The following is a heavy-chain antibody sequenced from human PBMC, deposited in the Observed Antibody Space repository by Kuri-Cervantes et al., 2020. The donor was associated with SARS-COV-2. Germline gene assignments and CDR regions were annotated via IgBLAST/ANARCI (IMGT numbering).Heavy chain of an antibody. J-gene: IGHJ3*02. CDR2: INHSGST. Sequence: SQTLSLTCAVYGGSFSGYYWSWIRQPPGKGLEWIGEINHSGSTNYNPSLESRVTISVDTSKNQFSLKLSSVTAADTAVYYCARFGMYYDFWSGYRSPDAFDIWGQGTTVTVSS. CDR1: GGSFSGYY. V-gene: IGHV4-34*01. CDR3: ARFGMYYDFWSGYRSPDAFDI. D-gene: IGHD3-3*01.